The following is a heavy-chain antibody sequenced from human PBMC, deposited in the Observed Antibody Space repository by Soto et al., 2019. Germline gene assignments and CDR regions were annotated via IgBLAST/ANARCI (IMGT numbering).Heavy chain of an antibody. J-gene: IGHJ5*02. D-gene: IGHD6-13*01. CDR3: IIAAPASRWFDT. Sequence: PGESLNISCVGSGYSFINHWMGWVRQMPGKGLEWMGSIYPGDSDTKYSPSFEGQVTISADRSVSTAYLQWSSLKASDTALFYCIIAAPASRWFDTWGQGTLLPXSS. CDR2: IYPGDSDT. CDR1: GYSFINHW. V-gene: IGHV5-51*01.